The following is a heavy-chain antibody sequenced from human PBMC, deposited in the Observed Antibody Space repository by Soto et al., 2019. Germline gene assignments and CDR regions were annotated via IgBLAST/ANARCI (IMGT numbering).Heavy chain of an antibody. CDR1: GFTFSSYW. CDR2: IKQDGSEK. CDR3: ATDIVVVVAATMNTEFDY. Sequence: GGSLRLSCAASGFTFSSYWMSWVRQAPGKGLEWVANIKQDGSEKYYVDSVKGRFTISRDNAKNSLYLQMNSLRAEDTAVYYCATDIVVVVAATMNTEFDYWGQGTLVTVSS. D-gene: IGHD2-15*01. J-gene: IGHJ4*02. V-gene: IGHV3-7*03.